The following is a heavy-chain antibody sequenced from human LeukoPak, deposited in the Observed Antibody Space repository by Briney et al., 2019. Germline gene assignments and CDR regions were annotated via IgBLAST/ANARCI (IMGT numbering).Heavy chain of an antibody. CDR1: GYTFTGYY. D-gene: IGHD3-22*01. J-gene: IGHJ4*02. CDR3: ARDSEYYDSSGYPDY. V-gene: IGHV1-2*02. Sequence: ASVKVSCKASGYTFTGYYMYWVRQAPGQGLEWMGWINPNSGGTNYAQKFQGRVTMTRDTSISTAYMELSSLRSEDTAVYYCARDSEYYDSSGYPDYWGQGTLVTVSS. CDR2: INPNSGGT.